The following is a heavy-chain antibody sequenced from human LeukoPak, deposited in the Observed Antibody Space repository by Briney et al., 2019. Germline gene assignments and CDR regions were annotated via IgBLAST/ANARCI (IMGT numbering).Heavy chain of an antibody. CDR3: ARDGRHYDFWSGYFYGMDV. V-gene: IGHV3-48*02. Sequence: HSGGSLRLSCAASGFTFSSYSMNWVRQAPGKGLEWVSYISSSSSTIYYADSVKGRFTISRDNAKNSLYLQMNSLRDEDTAVYYCARDGRHYDFWSGYFYGMDVWCQGTTVTVSS. D-gene: IGHD3-3*01. CDR2: ISSSSSTI. CDR1: GFTFSSYS. J-gene: IGHJ6*02.